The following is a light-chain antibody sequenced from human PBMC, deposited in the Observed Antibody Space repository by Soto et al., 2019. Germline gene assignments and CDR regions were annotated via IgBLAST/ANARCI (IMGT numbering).Light chain of an antibody. CDR1: QTISSW. CDR2: KTS. CDR3: QHYKTYSRT. V-gene: IGKV1-5*03. J-gene: IGKJ1*01. Sequence: DIQMTQSPSTLSASVGDRVTITCRASQTISSWLAWYQQKPGKAPKLLIYKTSTLESGVPSRFTGSGSGTEFTLTISSLQSDDFATYYCQHYKTYSRTFGQGTKVDIK.